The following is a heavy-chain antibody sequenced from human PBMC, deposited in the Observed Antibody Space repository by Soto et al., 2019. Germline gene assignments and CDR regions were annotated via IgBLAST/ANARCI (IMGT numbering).Heavy chain of an antibody. CDR1: GYTFTSYD. V-gene: IGHV1-8*01. CDR3: AVDVLLWFGEPRPYGMDV. J-gene: IGHJ6*02. CDR2: MNPNSGNT. Sequence: QVQLVQSGAEVKKPGASVKVSCKASGYTFTSYDINWVRQATGQGLEWMGWMNPNSGNTGYAQKFQGRVTMTRNTSISTAYMELSSLRSEDTAVYYCAVDVLLWFGEPRPYGMDVWGQGTTVTVSS. D-gene: IGHD3-10*01.